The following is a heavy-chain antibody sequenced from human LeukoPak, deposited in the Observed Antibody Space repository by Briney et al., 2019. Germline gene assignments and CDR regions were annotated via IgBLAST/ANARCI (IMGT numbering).Heavy chain of an antibody. CDR3: ARAMAVGDYYFDY. CDR1: GFTFSNYA. J-gene: IGHJ4*02. D-gene: IGHD6-19*01. CDR2: IGGSGGST. Sequence: GSLRLSCAASGFTFSNYAMSWVRQSPGKGLEWVSSIGGSGGSTHYADSVKGRFTISRDNSKNTMYLQMNSLRAEDTAVFYCARAMAVGDYYFDYWGQGTLVTVSS. V-gene: IGHV3-23*01.